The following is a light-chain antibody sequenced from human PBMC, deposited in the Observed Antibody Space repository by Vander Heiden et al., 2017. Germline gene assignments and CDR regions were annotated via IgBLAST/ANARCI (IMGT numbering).Light chain of an antibody. V-gene: IGLV2-23*02. CDR2: DVT. CDR3: YSYTVSTYSVV. Sequence: SALTQPASVSGSPGQSITISCTGTSSNIGSYNLVSWFQQHPGKAPKLMIYDVTKRPSGVPDRFSGSKSGRVASLTISGLQAEDEARYYCYSYTVSTYSVVFGGGTTLTVL. J-gene: IGLJ2*01. CDR1: SSNIGSYNL.